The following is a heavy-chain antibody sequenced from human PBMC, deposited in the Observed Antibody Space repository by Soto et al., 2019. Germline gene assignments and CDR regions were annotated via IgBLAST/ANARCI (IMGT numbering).Heavy chain of an antibody. V-gene: IGHV3-23*01. Sequence: EVQLLESGGGLVQPGGSVRLSCAASGFTFSSYAMSWVREAPGKGLEWVSAISGSGGSTYYADSVKGRFTISRDKCMNTLSLRMNSARAEDTAVYYCAEDQRSGGDYVFDYWGQGSLVIFSS. D-gene: IGHD4-17*01. CDR3: AEDQRSGGDYVFDY. CDR1: GFTFSSYA. J-gene: IGHJ4*02. CDR2: ISGSGGST.